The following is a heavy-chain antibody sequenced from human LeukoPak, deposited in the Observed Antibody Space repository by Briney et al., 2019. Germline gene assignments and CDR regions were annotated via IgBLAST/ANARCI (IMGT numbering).Heavy chain of an antibody. CDR3: AKDCKVGPDVYHGGSCEEKFDY. D-gene: IGHD2-15*01. CDR2: ISGSGGST. J-gene: IGHJ4*02. Sequence: PGRSLRLSCAASGFTFSSYAMSWVRQAPGKGLEWVSAISGSGGSTYYADSVKGRFTISRDNSKNTLYLQMNSLRAEDTAVYYCAKDCKVGPDVYHGGSCEEKFDYWGQGTLVTVSS. CDR1: GFTFSSYA. V-gene: IGHV3-23*01.